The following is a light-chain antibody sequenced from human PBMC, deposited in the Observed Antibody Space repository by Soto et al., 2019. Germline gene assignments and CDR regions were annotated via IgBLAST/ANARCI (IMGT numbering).Light chain of an antibody. CDR3: QQTNSKPWT. Sequence: DIQMTQSPSSLSASVGDRVTITCRASQTMNNYLNWYQQKPGEAPKLLIYAASSLQSGVPSRFSGSGFGTDFTLTITSLQPEDFATYYCQQTNSKPWTFGQGTRVEIK. CDR2: AAS. V-gene: IGKV1-39*01. CDR1: QTMNNY. J-gene: IGKJ1*01.